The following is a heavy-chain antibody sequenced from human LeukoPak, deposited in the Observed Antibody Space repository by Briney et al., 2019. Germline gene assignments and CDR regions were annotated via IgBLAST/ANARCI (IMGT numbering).Heavy chain of an antibody. V-gene: IGHV3-15*01. J-gene: IGHJ4*02. CDR3: TWSGLKIES. CDR2: IKNKAVGGTT. D-gene: IGHD3-3*01. CDR1: GFTFSNAW. Sequence: KPGGSLRLSCAASGFTFSNAWMSWVRQGPGKGLEWVGRIKNKAVGGTTDYAAPVKGRFTISRDDSKNTLFLQMNSLKTEDTALYYCTWSGLKIESWGQGTLVTVSS.